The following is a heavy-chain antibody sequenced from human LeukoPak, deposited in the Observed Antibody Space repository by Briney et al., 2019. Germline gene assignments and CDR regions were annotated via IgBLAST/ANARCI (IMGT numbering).Heavy chain of an antibody. J-gene: IGHJ5*02. CDR2: ISSSSSYI. CDR3: ARENRNNWFDP. V-gene: IGHV3-21*01. CDR1: GFTFSSYG. Sequence: PGGSLRLSCAASGFTFSSYGMIWVRQAPGKGLEWVSSISSSSSYIYFADSVKGRFTISRDNAKNSLYLQMSSLRAEDTAVYYCARENRNNWFDPWGQGTLVTVSS.